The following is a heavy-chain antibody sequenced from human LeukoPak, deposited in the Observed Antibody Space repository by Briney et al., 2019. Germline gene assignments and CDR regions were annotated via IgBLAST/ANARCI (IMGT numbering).Heavy chain of an antibody. CDR3: ARVGSSWQHHLDY. J-gene: IGHJ4*02. CDR2: ISSISSYI. CDR1: GFTFSSYS. D-gene: IGHD6-13*01. Sequence: GGSLRLSCAASGFTFSSYSMNWVRQAPGKGLEWVSSISSISSYIYYADSVKGRFTISRDNAKNSLYLQMNSLRAEDTAVYYCARVGSSWQHHLDYWGQGTLVTVSS. V-gene: IGHV3-21*01.